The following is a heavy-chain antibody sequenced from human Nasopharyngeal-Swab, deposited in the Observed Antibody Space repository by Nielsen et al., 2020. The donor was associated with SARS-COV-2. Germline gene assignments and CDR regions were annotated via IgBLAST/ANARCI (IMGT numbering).Heavy chain of an antibody. Sequence: GESLKISCAASGFTFSSYAMSWVRQAPGKGLEWVSTISDSGGSTYYADSVKGWFTISRDNSKNTLYLQMNSLRAEDTAVYYCAKRGGREFDYWGQGTLVTVSS. CDR2: ISDSGGST. J-gene: IGHJ4*02. D-gene: IGHD3-16*01. CDR1: GFTFSSYA. CDR3: AKRGGREFDY. V-gene: IGHV3-23*01.